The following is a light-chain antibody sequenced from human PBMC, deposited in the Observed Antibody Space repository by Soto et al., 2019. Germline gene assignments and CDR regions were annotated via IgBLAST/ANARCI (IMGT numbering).Light chain of an antibody. V-gene: IGKV2D-29*02. CDR2: EVS. J-gene: IGKJ5*01. CDR1: QSLLHITGETF. CDR3: MQSTQLPHT. Sequence: DVVMTQTPLSLSVAPGQPASISCKSSQSLLHITGETFLFWYLQKPGQSPQLLIYEVSTRVSGVPDRFSGSGSGTDFTLEISRVETDDVGIYYCMQSTQLPHTLGQGTRLEFK.